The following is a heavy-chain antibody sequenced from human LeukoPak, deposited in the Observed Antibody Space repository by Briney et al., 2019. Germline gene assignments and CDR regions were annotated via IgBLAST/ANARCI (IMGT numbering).Heavy chain of an antibody. CDR1: GGSISNY. V-gene: IGHV4-59*01. Sequence: SETLSLTCTVSGGSISNYWSWIRQPPGKGLEWIGYIYYKGNTNSNPSLKSRVTISVDTSKNQFSLKLTSVTAADTAVYYCASSRITLVRGVSYYYGLDVWGQGTTVTVSS. J-gene: IGHJ6*02. CDR2: IYYKGNT. CDR3: ASSRITLVRGVSYYYGLDV. D-gene: IGHD3-10*01.